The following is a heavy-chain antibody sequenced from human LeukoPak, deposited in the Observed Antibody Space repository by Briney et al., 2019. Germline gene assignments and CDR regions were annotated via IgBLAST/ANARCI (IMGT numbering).Heavy chain of an antibody. J-gene: IGHJ4*02. D-gene: IGHD6-19*01. Sequence: GGSLRLSCAASGFTFSSYEMNWVRQAPGKGLEWVAVISYDGSNKYYADSVKGRFTISRDNSKNTLYLQMNSLRAEDTAVYYCAKTGEQWLMKLYYFDYWGQGTLVTVSS. CDR2: ISYDGSNK. V-gene: IGHV3-30*18. CDR1: GFTFSSYE. CDR3: AKTGEQWLMKLYYFDY.